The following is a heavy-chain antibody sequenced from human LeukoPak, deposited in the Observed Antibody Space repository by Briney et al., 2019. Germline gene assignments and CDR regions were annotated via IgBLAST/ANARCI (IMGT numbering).Heavy chain of an antibody. J-gene: IGHJ4*02. D-gene: IGHD3-22*01. CDR3: ARRLDYFDISGYHTLDY. CDR1: GYTFTTYG. CDR2: ISGYNGNT. V-gene: IGHV1-18*01. Sequence: ASVKVSCKASGYTFTTYGISWVRQAPGQGLEWMGWISGYNGNTNYAQILQGRVTMTTDTSTSTAYMELGSLRSDDTAVYYCARRLDYFDISGYHTLDYWGQGTLVTVSS.